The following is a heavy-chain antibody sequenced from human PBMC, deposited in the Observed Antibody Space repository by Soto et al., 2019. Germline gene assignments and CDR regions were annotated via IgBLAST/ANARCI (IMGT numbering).Heavy chain of an antibody. CDR1: ASNFPNYG. D-gene: IGHD6-13*01. CDR3: ARSGSSWNLREFDS. Sequence: GASVKVCWKACASNFPNYGISWVRQAAGQGLQWRGWISAYNVNINSAQKFRCRVTMTTDTSTSSAYLEVRRLRSDDKAVYYCARSGSSWNLREFDSWGQGTLVTVSS. CDR2: ISAYNVNI. J-gene: IGHJ4*02. V-gene: IGHV1-18*01.